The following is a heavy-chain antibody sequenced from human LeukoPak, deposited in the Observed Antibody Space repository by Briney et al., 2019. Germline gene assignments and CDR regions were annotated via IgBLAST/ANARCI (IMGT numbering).Heavy chain of an antibody. V-gene: IGHV1-2*06. CDR3: ATLVVTAPYFDY. CDR2: INPNSGGT. CDR1: GYTFTGYY. D-gene: IGHD2-21*02. J-gene: IGHJ4*02. Sequence: ASVKVSCKASGYTFTGYYTHWVRQAPGQGLEWMGRINPNSGGTNYAQKFQGRVTMTRDTSISTAYMELSRLRSDDTAVYYCATLVVTAPYFDYWGQGTLVTVSS.